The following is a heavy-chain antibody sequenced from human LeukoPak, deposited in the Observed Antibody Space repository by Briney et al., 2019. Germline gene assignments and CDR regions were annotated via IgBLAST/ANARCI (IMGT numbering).Heavy chain of an antibody. CDR2: IRYDGNNK. Sequence: PGGSLRVSCAASGYTFSSYGMHWVRQAPGKGLEWVAFIRYDGNNKYYADSVKGRFTISRDNSKNTLYLQMNSLRSEDTAVYYCARSHRTTWAYGGNSNYYYMDVWGKGTTVTVSS. CDR3: ARSHRTTWAYGGNSNYYYMDV. J-gene: IGHJ6*03. CDR1: GYTFSSYG. V-gene: IGHV3-30*02. D-gene: IGHD4-23*01.